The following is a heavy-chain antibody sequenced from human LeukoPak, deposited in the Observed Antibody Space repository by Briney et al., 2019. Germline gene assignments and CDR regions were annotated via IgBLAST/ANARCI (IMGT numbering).Heavy chain of an antibody. CDR3: ARDSEPSTVPY. D-gene: IGHD1-14*01. CDR1: GYTFTSYG. J-gene: IGHJ4*02. Sequence: ASVKVSCKASGYTFTSYGISWVRQAPGQGLEWMGIINPSGGSTSYAQKFQGRVTMTRDTSTSTVYMELSSLRSEDTAVYYCARDSEPSTVPYWGQGTLVTVSS. V-gene: IGHV1-46*01. CDR2: INPSGGST.